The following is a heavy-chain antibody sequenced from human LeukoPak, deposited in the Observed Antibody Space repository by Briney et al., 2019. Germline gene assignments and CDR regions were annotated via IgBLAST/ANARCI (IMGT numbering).Heavy chain of an antibody. J-gene: IGHJ4*02. D-gene: IGHD6-13*01. CDR1: GFTFNSHA. Sequence: PGGSLRLSCAASGFTFNSHAMSWVRQAPGKGLEWVSAISGRADGTYYADSVRGRFTISRDNSKNTVDLQMNSLRAEDTAVYYCARDGSQYSSSWHGDYWGQGTLVTVSS. CDR2: ISGRADGT. CDR3: ARDGSQYSSSWHGDY. V-gene: IGHV3-23*01.